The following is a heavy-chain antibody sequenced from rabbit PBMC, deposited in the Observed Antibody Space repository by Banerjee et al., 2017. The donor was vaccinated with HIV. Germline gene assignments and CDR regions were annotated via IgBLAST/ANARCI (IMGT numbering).Heavy chain of an antibody. D-gene: IGHD6-1*01. V-gene: IGHV1S40*01. Sequence: QSLEESGGDLVKPGASLTLTCTASGFSFSSSYYMCWVRQAPGKGLEWIACIYAGSGGSTYYASWAKGRFTISKTSSTTVTLQMTSLTAADTATYFCARGADYVGYGFNLWGPGTLVTVS. CDR1: GFSFSSSYY. J-gene: IGHJ4*01. CDR3: ARGADYVGYGFNL. CDR2: IYAGSGGST.